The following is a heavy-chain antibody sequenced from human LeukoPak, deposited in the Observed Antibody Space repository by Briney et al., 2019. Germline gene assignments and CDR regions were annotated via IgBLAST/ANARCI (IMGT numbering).Heavy chain of an antibody. J-gene: IGHJ4*02. Sequence: SETLSLTCTVSGGSISSSSYYWGLIRQPPGKGLEWIGRIYYSGSTYYNPSLKSRVTIPVDTSKNQFSLKLSSVTAADTAVYYCARHLPGVTFDYWGQGTLVTVSS. CDR1: GGSISSSSYY. D-gene: IGHD2-21*02. CDR3: ARHLPGVTFDY. V-gene: IGHV4-39*01. CDR2: IYYSGST.